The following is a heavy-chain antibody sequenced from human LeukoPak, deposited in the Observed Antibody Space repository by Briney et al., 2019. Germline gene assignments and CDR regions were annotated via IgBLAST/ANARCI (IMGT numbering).Heavy chain of an antibody. D-gene: IGHD5-24*01. CDR2: INPNSGGT. J-gene: IGHJ5*02. CDR1: GYTVTGYY. Sequence: ASVKVSCKASGYTVTGYYMHWVRQAPGQGLEWIGWINPNSGGTNYAQKFQGRVTMTRDTSISTAYMELSRLRSDDTAVYYCARIQMGSSVDWFDPWGQGTLVTVSS. CDR3: ARIQMGSSVDWFDP. V-gene: IGHV1-2*02.